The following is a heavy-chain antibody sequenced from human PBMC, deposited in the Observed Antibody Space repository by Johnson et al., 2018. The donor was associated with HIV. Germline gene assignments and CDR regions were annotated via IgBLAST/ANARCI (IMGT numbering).Heavy chain of an antibody. J-gene: IGHJ3*02. CDR3: AKGMGELLRIDAFDI. D-gene: IGHD1-26*01. Sequence: QVQLVESGGGVVQPGRSLRLSCAASGFTFSSYAMHWVRQAPGKGLEWVAIISYDGSNKYYADSVKGRFTIPRDNSKNTLYLQMNSLRAEDTAVYYCAKGMGELLRIDAFDIWGQGTMVTVSS. CDR2: ISYDGSNK. CDR1: GFTFSSYA. V-gene: IGHV3-30*04.